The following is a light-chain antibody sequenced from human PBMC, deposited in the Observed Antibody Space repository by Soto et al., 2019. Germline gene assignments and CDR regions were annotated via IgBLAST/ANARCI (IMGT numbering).Light chain of an antibody. Sequence: QSALTQPASVSVSPGQSITISCTGTSSDVGSYNLVSWYQQHPGKAPKRMIYEGSKRPSGVSNRFSGSKSGNTASLTISGLQAEDEADYYCCSYAGSSTLVFGGGTQLTVL. V-gene: IGLV2-23*01. CDR2: EGS. CDR1: SSDVGSYNL. J-gene: IGLJ2*01. CDR3: CSYAGSSTLV.